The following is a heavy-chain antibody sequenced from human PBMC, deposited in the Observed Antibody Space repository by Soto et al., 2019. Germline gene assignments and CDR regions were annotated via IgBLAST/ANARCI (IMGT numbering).Heavy chain of an antibody. CDR3: ASVRGGYYYAMDV. CDR1: GGSSSSSNW. CDR2: IYHSGST. D-gene: IGHD3-10*02. Sequence: QVQLQESGPGLVKPSGTLSLTCAVSGGSSSSSNWWSWVRQPPGKGLEWIGEIYHSGSTNYNPSLKSRVTIAVDKSKNQFSLKLSSVTAADTAVYYCASVRGGYYYAMDVWGQGTTVTVSS. V-gene: IGHV4-4*02. J-gene: IGHJ6*02.